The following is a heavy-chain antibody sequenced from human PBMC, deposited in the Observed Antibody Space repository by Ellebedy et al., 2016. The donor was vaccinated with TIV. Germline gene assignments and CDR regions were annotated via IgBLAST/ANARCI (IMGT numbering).Heavy chain of an antibody. J-gene: IGHJ5*02. V-gene: IGHV3-66*01. CDR1: GFTVSSNY. D-gene: IGHD4-17*01. CDR3: ARDLSYGDYGWFDP. CDR2: IYSGGST. Sequence: GGSLRLXCAASGFTVSSNYMSWVRQAPGKGLERVSVIYSGGSTYYADSVKGRFTISRDNSKNTLYLQMNSLRAEDTAVYYCARDLSYGDYGWFDPWGQGTLVTVSS.